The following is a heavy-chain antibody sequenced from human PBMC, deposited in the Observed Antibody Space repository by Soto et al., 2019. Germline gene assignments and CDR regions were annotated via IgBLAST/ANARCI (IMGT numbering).Heavy chain of an antibody. D-gene: IGHD3-16*01. CDR3: ARHSDDPRGLVYYGMDV. J-gene: IGHJ6*02. CDR2: IDPSDSYT. Sequence: PGESLKISCKGSGYSFTSYWIGWVRQMPGKGLEWMGRIDPSDSYTNYSPSFQGHVTISADKSISTAYLQWSSLKASDTAMYYCARHSDDPRGLVYYGMDVWGQGTTVTVSS. CDR1: GYSFTSYW. V-gene: IGHV5-10-1*01.